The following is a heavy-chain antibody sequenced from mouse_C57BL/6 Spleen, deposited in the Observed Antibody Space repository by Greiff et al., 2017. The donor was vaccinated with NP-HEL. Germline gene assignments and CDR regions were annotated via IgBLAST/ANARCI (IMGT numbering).Heavy chain of an antibody. CDR3: ARPLYYYGSSEGWYFDV. CDR1: GYTFTSYW. CDR2: IDPSDSYT. J-gene: IGHJ1*03. V-gene: IGHV1-50*01. D-gene: IGHD1-1*01. Sequence: VQLQQPGAELVKPGASVKLSCKASGYTFTSYWMQWVKQRPGQGLEWIGEIDPSDSYTNYNQKFKGKATLTVDTSSSTAYMQLSSLTSEDSAVYYCARPLYYYGSSEGWYFDVWGTGTTVTVSS.